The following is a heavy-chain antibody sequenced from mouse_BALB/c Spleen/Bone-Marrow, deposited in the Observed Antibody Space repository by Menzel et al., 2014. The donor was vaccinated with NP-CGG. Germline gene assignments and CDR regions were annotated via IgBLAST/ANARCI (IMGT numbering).Heavy chain of an antibody. CDR2: IQHSGST. J-gene: IGHJ1*01. CDR3: KSYGNYWYFDV. D-gene: IGHD2-1*01. V-gene: IGHV3-1*02. CDR1: GYSITSGYS. Sequence: VQLQQSGPDLVKPSQSLSLTCTVTGYSITSGYSWHWIRQFPGNKLEWMGYIQHSGSTNYNPSLRSRISITRNTSNNQFFLHLNTVTTEDTATYYCKSYGNYWYFDVWGAGTTVTVSS.